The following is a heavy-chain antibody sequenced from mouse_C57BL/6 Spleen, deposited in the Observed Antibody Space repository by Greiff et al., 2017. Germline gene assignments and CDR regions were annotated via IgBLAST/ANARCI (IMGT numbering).Heavy chain of an antibody. J-gene: IGHJ1*03. CDR3: ARINYGTYWYFDV. CDR1: GYAFSSYW. D-gene: IGHD1-1*02. V-gene: IGHV1-80*01. Sequence: QVQLKESGAELVKPGASVKISCKASGYAFSSYWMNWVKQRPGKGLEWIGQIYPGDGDTNYNGKFKGKATLTADKSSSTAYMQLSSLTSEDSAVYFCARINYGTYWYFDVWGTGTTVTVSS. CDR2: IYPGDGDT.